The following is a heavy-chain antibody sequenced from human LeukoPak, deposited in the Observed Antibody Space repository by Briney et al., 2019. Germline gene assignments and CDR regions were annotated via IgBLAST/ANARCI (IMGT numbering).Heavy chain of an antibody. D-gene: IGHD7-27*01. CDR3: ARTPISGATYWFDP. CDR1: GDTFSNYA. Sequence: ASVKVSCKASGDTFSNYAISWVRQAPGQGLDWMGRIIPIRDIAYYALMYQGRVTIPADKSTSKVYMELSSLRADDTAVYYCARTPISGATYWFDPWGQGTLVTVSS. CDR2: IIPIRDIA. V-gene: IGHV1-69*04. J-gene: IGHJ5*02.